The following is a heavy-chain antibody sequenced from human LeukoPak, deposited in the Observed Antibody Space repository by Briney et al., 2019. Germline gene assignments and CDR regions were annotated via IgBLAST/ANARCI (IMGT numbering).Heavy chain of an antibody. CDR1: GFTVSSNY. V-gene: IGHV3-66*01. D-gene: IGHD3-22*01. CDR3: ARDLSSSGYDY. Sequence: PGGSLRLSCAASGFTVSSNYMSWVRQAPGKGLEWVSVIYSGGGTYYADSVKGRFTISRDNSKNTLYLQMNSLRAEDTAVYYCARDLSSSGYDYWGQGTLVTVSS. CDR2: IYSGGGT. J-gene: IGHJ4*02.